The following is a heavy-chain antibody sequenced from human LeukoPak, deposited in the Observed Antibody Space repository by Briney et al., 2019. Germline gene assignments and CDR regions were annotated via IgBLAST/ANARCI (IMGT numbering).Heavy chain of an antibody. Sequence: PGGSLRLSCAASGFAFSSYSMSWVRQAPGKGLEWVSSITSSSGYIYCAGSVKGRFTISRDNAKNSLSLQVNSLRAEDTAVYYCARDRGDGPLDYWGQGTLVTVSS. D-gene: IGHD5-24*01. J-gene: IGHJ4*02. CDR3: ARDRGDGPLDY. V-gene: IGHV3-21*01. CDR1: GFAFSSYS. CDR2: ITSSSGYI.